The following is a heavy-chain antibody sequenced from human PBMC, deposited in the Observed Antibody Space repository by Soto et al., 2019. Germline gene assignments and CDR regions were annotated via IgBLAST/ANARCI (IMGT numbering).Heavy chain of an antibody. Sequence: QVQLQESGPGLVKPSQTLSLTCTVSGGSISSGGYYWSWIRQHPGKGLEWIGYIYYSGSTYYNPSLKSRVTISVDTSKNQFSLKLSSVTAADTDVYYCAREGRASSGYYLYYYYGMDVWGQGTTVTVSS. D-gene: IGHD3-22*01. CDR2: IYYSGST. V-gene: IGHV4-31*03. J-gene: IGHJ6*01. CDR1: GGSISSGGYY. CDR3: AREGRASSGYYLYYYYGMDV.